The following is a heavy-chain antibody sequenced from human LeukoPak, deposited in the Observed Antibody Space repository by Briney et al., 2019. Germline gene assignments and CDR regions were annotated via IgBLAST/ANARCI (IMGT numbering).Heavy chain of an antibody. J-gene: IGHJ4*02. CDR1: GLIFSSYV. D-gene: IGHD1-1*01. V-gene: IGHV3-23*01. CDR2: ISGTGSDT. Sequence: PGGSLRLSCAASGLIFSSYVMSWVRQAPGKGLEWVSTISGTGSDTYYTDSVKGRFTTSRDNSKSTVYLQMNSLSAEDTAIYYCSKGQELDDGILESWGRGTLVTVSS. CDR3: SKGQELDDGILES.